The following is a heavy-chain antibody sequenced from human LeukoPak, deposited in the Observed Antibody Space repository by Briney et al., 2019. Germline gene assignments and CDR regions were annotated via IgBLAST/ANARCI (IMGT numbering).Heavy chain of an antibody. CDR2: ISSSGSNV. V-gene: IGHV3-48*03. CDR3: ATGGNSLAY. Sequence: GGSLRLSCAASGFTFSNYEMNWVRQAPGKGLDWVSTISSSGSNVYYADYVKGRFTISRDNAKKSLSLQMNSLRAEDTAVYYCATGGNSLAYWGQGTLVTVSS. J-gene: IGHJ4*02. CDR1: GFTFSNYE. D-gene: IGHD1-26*01.